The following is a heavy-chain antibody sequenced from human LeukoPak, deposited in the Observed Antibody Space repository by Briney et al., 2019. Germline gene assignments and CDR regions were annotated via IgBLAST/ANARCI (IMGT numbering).Heavy chain of an antibody. D-gene: IGHD6-19*01. CDR1: GFTFSSYG. CDR2: ISGSGGST. Sequence: GGSLRLSCAASGFTFSSYGMSWVRQAPGKGLEWVSAISGSGGSTYYADSVKGRFTISRDNSKNTLYLQMNSLRAENTAVYYCAKAAGYSSGGNYYYMDVWGKGTTVTISS. J-gene: IGHJ6*03. V-gene: IGHV3-23*01. CDR3: AKAAGYSSGGNYYYMDV.